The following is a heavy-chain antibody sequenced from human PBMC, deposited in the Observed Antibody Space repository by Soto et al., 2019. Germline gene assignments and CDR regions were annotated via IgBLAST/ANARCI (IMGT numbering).Heavy chain of an antibody. CDR2: IWYDGSNE. Sequence: GESLKISCAASGFSFSNYGMHWVRQAPGKGLEWVAIIWYDGSNEYYADSVKGRFTISRDNSKTTLNLQMNSLRVEDTAVYYCARANIVVFYGMDVWGQGTTVTVSS. CDR3: ARANIVVFYGMDV. V-gene: IGHV3-33*01. CDR1: GFSFSNYG. D-gene: IGHD2-2*01. J-gene: IGHJ6*02.